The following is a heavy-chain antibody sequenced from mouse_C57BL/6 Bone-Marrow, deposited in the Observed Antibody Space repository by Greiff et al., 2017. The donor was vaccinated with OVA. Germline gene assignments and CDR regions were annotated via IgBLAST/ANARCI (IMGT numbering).Heavy chain of an antibody. CDR1: GYTFTDYE. V-gene: IGHV1-15*01. Sequence: QVQLQQSGAELVRPGASVTLSCKASGYTFTDYEMHWVKQTPVHGLEWIGAIDPETGGTAYNQKFKGKAILTADKSSSTAYMELRSLTSEDSAVYYCTNPEGYYAYSRNYFDYWGQGTTLTVSS. CDR3: TNPEGYYAYSRNYFDY. D-gene: IGHD1-1*02. J-gene: IGHJ2*01. CDR2: IDPETGGT.